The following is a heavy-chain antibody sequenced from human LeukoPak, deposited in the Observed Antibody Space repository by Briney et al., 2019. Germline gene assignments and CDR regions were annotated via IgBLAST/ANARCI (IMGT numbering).Heavy chain of an antibody. D-gene: IGHD2/OR15-2a*01. CDR2: ITSSSSTI. V-gene: IGHV3-48*02. J-gene: IGHJ4*02. CDR1: GFTFSDYS. CDR3: ARRPNAGFYGIAY. Sequence: GGSLRLSCVASGFTFSDYSMNWVRQAPGKGPEWVTYITSSSSTIHYADSVKGRFTISRDNAKNSLYLQMNSLRDEDTAVYYCARRPNAGFYGIAYWGQGTLVTVSS.